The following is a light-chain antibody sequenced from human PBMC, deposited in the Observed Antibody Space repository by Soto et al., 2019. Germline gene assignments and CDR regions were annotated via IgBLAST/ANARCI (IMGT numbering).Light chain of an antibody. Sequence: QPVLTQPPSVSGAPGQAVTFSCTGTSSNVGGGYDVHWYQNLPGTAPKLLIYGNNKRPSGVPDRFSGSRSATSASLAITGLQAEDEADYYCQSYDSRLSAVVFGGGTKVTVL. CDR1: SSNVGGGYD. J-gene: IGLJ2*01. CDR2: GNN. V-gene: IGLV1-40*01. CDR3: QSYDSRLSAVV.